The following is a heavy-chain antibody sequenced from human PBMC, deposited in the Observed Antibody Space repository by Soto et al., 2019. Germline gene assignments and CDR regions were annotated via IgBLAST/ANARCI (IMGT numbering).Heavy chain of an antibody. J-gene: IGHJ3*01. Sequence: QVTLKESGPVLVKPTETLTLTCTVSGFSLSNTRMGVSWIRQPPGKALEWLAQIFSNDEKSYSTSLKSRLSISKDISKSQVVLTMTKMDPEDTATYYCALLRGYCSGGSCYWFAFDVWGQGTIVTISS. CDR3: ALLRGYCSGGSCYWFAFDV. CDR1: GFSLSNTRMG. D-gene: IGHD2-15*01. V-gene: IGHV2-26*01. CDR2: IFSNDEK.